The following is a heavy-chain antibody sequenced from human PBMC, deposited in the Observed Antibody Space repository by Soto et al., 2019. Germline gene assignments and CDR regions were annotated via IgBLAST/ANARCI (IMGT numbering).Heavy chain of an antibody. Sequence: GASVKVSCKASGYTFSLYAMDWVRQAPGQGLEWMGWINAANGNTKTSQNFQGRITFTRDTSASRAYMEMSTLTSADTAVYFCARDQRRDYDFWSGYSQGFDYWGQGTPVTVSS. D-gene: IGHD3-3*01. CDR2: INAANGNT. J-gene: IGHJ4*02. CDR3: ARDQRRDYDFWSGYSQGFDY. CDR1: GYTFSLYA. V-gene: IGHV1-3*01.